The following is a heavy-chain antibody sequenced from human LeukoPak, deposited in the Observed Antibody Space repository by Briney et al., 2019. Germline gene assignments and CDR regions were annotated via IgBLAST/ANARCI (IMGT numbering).Heavy chain of an antibody. Sequence: PSETLSLTCAVYGGSISSYYWSWIRQPPGKGLEWIGYIYYSGSTNYNPSLKSRVTISVDTSKNQFSLKLSSVTAADTAVYYCARGDPQYYYDSMYNWFDPWGQGTLVTVSS. V-gene: IGHV4-59*01. CDR1: GGSISSYY. D-gene: IGHD3-22*01. J-gene: IGHJ5*02. CDR2: IYYSGST. CDR3: ARGDPQYYYDSMYNWFDP.